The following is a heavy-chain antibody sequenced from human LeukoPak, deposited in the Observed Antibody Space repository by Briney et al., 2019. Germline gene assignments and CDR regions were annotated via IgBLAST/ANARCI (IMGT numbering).Heavy chain of an antibody. CDR3: ARASEPDYYYSYMDV. Sequence: SVKVSCKASGGTFSSYAISWVRQAPGQGLEWMGGSIPIFGTANYAQKFQGRVTITTDDSTSTAYMELSSLRSEDTAVYYCARASEPDYYYSYMDVWGKGTTVTVSS. J-gene: IGHJ6*03. CDR2: SIPIFGTA. V-gene: IGHV1-69*05. D-gene: IGHD1-14*01. CDR1: GGTFSSYA.